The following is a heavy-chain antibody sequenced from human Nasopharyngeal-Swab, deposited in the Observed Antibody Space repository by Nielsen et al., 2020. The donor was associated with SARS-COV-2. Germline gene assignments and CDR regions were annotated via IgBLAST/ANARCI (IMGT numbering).Heavy chain of an antibody. V-gene: IGHV7-4-1*02. CDR3: ARGHDTSDY. Sequence: WVRQAPGQGLEWMGWINTNTGNPTYAQGFTGRFVFSLDTSVSTAYLQINSLKAEDTAVYYCARGHDTSDYWGQGTLVTVSS. J-gene: IGHJ4*02. D-gene: IGHD3-9*01. CDR2: INTNTGNP.